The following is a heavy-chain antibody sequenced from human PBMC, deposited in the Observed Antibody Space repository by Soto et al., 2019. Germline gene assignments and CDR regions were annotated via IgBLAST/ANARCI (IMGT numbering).Heavy chain of an antibody. CDR3: ARDPNIVLVPAALRSYYYYYGMDV. CDR2: IYHSGST. CDR1: GGSISSGGYS. V-gene: IGHV4-30-2*01. D-gene: IGHD2-2*01. J-gene: IGHJ6*02. Sequence: PSETLSLTCAVSGGSISSGGYSWSWIRQPPGKGLEWIGYIYHSGSTYYNPSLKSRVTISVDRSKNQFSLYLQMNSLRAEDTAVYYCARDPNIVLVPAALRSYYYYYGMDVWGQGTTVTVSS.